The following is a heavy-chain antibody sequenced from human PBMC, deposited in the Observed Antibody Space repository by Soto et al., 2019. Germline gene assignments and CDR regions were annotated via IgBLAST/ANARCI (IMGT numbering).Heavy chain of an antibody. CDR2: ISGSGGST. V-gene: IGHV3-23*01. D-gene: IGHD3-3*01. J-gene: IGHJ4*02. CDR1: GFTFSSYA. CDR3: AKGATHLRFLEWPAVAAFDY. Sequence: HPGGSLRLSCAASGFTFSSYAMSWVRQAPGKGLEWVSAISGSGGSTYYADSVKGRFTISRDNSKNTLYLQMNSLRAEDTAVYYCAKGATHLRFLEWPAVAAFDYWGQGTLVTVSS.